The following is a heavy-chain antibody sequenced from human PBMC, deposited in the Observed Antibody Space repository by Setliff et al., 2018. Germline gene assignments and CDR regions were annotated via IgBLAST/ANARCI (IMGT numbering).Heavy chain of an antibody. V-gene: IGHV1-18*01. Sequence: GASVKVSCKASGYAFGSSGISWVRQAPGQGLEWMGWISAYNGYIVYAQKFQGRVTMTTDTYTSTANMELSSLRSEDTAVYYCARADYIRYFYMDAWGKGTTVTVSS. D-gene: IGHD4-4*01. CDR1: GYAFGSSG. CDR3: ARADYIRYFYMDA. CDR2: ISAYNGYI. J-gene: IGHJ6*03.